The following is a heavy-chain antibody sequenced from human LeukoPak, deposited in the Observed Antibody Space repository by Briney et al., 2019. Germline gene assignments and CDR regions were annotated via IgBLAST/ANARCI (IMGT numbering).Heavy chain of an antibody. D-gene: IGHD5-24*01. CDR3: ATGVFRDGYKIRNDY. CDR2: FDPEDGET. Sequence: ASVKVSCKVSGYTLTELSMHWVRQAPGKGLEWMGGFDPEDGETIYPQKFKGRVTMTEDTSTDTAYMELSSLRSEDTAVYYCATGVFRDGYKIRNDYWGQGTLVNVSS. CDR1: GYTLTELS. J-gene: IGHJ4*02. V-gene: IGHV1-24*01.